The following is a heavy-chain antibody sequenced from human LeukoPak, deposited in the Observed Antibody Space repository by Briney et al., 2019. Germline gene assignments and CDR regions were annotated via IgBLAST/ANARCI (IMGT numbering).Heavy chain of an antibody. CDR1: GYTFTSCG. V-gene: IGHV1-18*01. CDR2: ISAYNGNT. Sequence: ASVKVSCKASGYTFTSCGISWLRQAPGQGLEWMGWISAYNGNTNYAQKLQGRVTMTTDTSTSTAYMELRSLRSDDTAVYYCARDDSSRTLPIYWGQGTLVTVSS. J-gene: IGHJ4*02. CDR3: ARDDSSRTLPIY. D-gene: IGHD3-22*01.